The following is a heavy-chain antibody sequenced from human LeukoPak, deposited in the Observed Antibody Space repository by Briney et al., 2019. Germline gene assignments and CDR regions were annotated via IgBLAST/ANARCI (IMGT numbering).Heavy chain of an antibody. Sequence: GGSLRLPCAASGFTFSSYWMSWVRQAPGKGLEWVANIKQDGSEKYYVDSVKGRFTISRDNAKNSLYLQMNSLRAEDTAVYYCARTEALGAYYDFWSGYTPGYYYGMDVWGQGTTVTVSS. CDR1: GFTFSSYW. CDR2: IKQDGSEK. V-gene: IGHV3-7*01. CDR3: ARTEALGAYYDFWSGYTPGYYYGMDV. J-gene: IGHJ6*02. D-gene: IGHD3-3*01.